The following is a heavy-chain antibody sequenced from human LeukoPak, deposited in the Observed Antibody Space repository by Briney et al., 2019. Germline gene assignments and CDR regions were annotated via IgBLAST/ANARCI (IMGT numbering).Heavy chain of an antibody. CDR1: GYTFTSYD. Sequence: ASVKVSCKASGYTFTSYDINWMRQATGQGLEWMGWMNPNSGNTGYAQKFQGRVTMTRNTSISTAYMELSSLRSEDTAVYYCARARITMVRGVIGYYYYYMDVWGKGTTVTVSS. J-gene: IGHJ6*03. V-gene: IGHV1-8*01. CDR3: ARARITMVRGVIGYYYYYMDV. D-gene: IGHD3-10*01. CDR2: MNPNSGNT.